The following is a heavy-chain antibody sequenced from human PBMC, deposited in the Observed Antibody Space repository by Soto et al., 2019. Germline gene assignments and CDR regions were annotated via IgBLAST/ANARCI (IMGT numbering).Heavy chain of an antibody. V-gene: IGHV3-48*03. CDR1: GFTFSSYE. CDR3: ARVSGIAARRFDY. D-gene: IGHD6-6*01. J-gene: IGHJ4*02. Sequence: PGGSLRLSCAASGFTFSSYEMNWVRQAPGKGLEWVSYISSSGSTIYYADSVKGRFTISRDNAKNALYLQMNSRRAEDTAVYYNARVSGIAARRFDYWGQGTLVTVSS. CDR2: ISSSGSTI.